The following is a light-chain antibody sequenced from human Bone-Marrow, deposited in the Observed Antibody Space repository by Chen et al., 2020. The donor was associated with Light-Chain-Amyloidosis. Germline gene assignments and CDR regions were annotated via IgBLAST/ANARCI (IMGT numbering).Light chain of an antibody. J-gene: IGKJ4*01. V-gene: IGKV3-20*01. CDR1: QTISSNY. CDR3: QQYGTSPLT. CDR2: GSS. Sequence: EIVLMQSPGTLSLSPGEGANLSCRASQTISSNYLTWYQQKFGQAPRLLIYGSSSRATGSPDRFTGSGYGTDFTRTISRLEPEDFAMYYYQQYGTSPLTFGGGTKVEIK.